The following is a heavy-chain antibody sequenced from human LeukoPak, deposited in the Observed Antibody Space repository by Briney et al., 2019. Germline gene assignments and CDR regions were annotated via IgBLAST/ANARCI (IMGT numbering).Heavy chain of an antibody. D-gene: IGHD3-3*01. V-gene: IGHV4-39*01. CDR3: ARRNYDFWSGSRGWFDP. Sequence: SETLSLICTVSGGSISSSSYYWGWIRQPPGKGLEWIGSIYYSGSTYYNPSLKSRVTISVDTSKNQFSLKLSSVTAADTAVYYCARRNYDFWSGSRGWFDPWGQGTLVTVSS. CDR1: GGSISSSSYY. J-gene: IGHJ5*02. CDR2: IYYSGST.